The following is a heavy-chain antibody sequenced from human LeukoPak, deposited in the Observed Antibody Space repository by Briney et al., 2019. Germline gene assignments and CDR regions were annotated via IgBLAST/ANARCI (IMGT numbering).Heavy chain of an antibody. CDR2: ISYDGSNK. J-gene: IGHJ4*02. CDR3: ARGGSSGWYYFNY. D-gene: IGHD6-19*01. Sequence: GGSLRLSCAASGFTFSSYAMHWVRQAPGKGLEWVAVISYDGSNKYYADSVRGRFTISRDSSKNTLYLQMNSLRAEDTAVYYCARGGSSGWYYFNYWGQGTLVTVS. V-gene: IGHV3-30-3*01. CDR1: GFTFSSYA.